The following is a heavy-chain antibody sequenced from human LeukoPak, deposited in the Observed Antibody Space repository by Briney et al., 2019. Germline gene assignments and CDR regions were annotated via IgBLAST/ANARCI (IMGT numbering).Heavy chain of an antibody. CDR3: ARWGLVITSGFDP. V-gene: IGHV4-30-4*01. Sequence: PSETLSLTCTVSGGFISSGDYSWSWIRQPPGKGLEWIGYIYYSGSTYYNPSLKSRVTFSVDTSKNQFSLKLNSVTAADTAVYYCARWGLVITSGFDPWGQGTLVTVSS. D-gene: IGHD3-9*01. CDR1: GGFISSGDYS. J-gene: IGHJ5*02. CDR2: IYYSGST.